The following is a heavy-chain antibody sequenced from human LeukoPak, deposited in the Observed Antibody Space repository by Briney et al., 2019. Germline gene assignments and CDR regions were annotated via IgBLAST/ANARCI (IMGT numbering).Heavy chain of an antibody. CDR3: ARGPFIAVAVYYFDY. J-gene: IGHJ4*02. CDR2: IKQDGSEK. D-gene: IGHD6-19*01. V-gene: IGHV3-7*01. CDR1: GFTFSSYW. Sequence: GGSPRLSCAASGFTFSSYWMSWVRQAPGKGLEWVANIKQDGSEKYYADSVKGRFTISRDNAKNSLYLQMNSLRAEDTAVYYCARGPFIAVAVYYFDYWGQGTLVTVSS.